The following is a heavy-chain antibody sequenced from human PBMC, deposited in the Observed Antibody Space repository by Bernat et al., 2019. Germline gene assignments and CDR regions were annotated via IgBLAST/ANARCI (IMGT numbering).Heavy chain of an antibody. J-gene: IGHJ4*02. CDR3: AAILTGYSFDY. Sequence: QVQLVQSGGEVKKPGASVKVSCKASGYTFSSHGISWVRQVPGQGLEWMGWISAYKGNTYYAQKLSDRVTMTTDTFTSTAYMELRSLRSDDTAVYFCAAILTGYSFDYWGQGTLVTVSS. V-gene: IGHV1-18*04. CDR2: ISAYKGNT. D-gene: IGHD3-9*01. CDR1: GYTFSSHG.